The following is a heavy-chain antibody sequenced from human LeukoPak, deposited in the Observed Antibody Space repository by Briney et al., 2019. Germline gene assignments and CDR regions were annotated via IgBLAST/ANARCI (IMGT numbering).Heavy chain of an antibody. J-gene: IGHJ5*02. V-gene: IGHV4-59*01. CDR3: TTSKTNGDSSGWYAWFDP. Sequence: SETLSLTCTVSGGSINSYYWSWIRQPPGKGLEWIGYIYYSGYTNCNPSLKSRVTISVDTSKNQFSLKLSSVTAADTAVYYCTTSKTNGDSSGWYAWFDPWGQGTLVTVSS. D-gene: IGHD6-19*01. CDR2: IYYSGYT. CDR1: GGSINSYY.